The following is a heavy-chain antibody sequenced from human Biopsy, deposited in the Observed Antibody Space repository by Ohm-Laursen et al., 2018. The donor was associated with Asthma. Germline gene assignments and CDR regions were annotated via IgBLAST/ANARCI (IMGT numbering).Heavy chain of an antibody. V-gene: IGHV1-18*01. Sequence: GASVKVSCKTSGYTFNSAGITWVRQAPGQGLEWVGWISVYNGNTKVAQKLQDRVTMITDTSTSTAYMELRSLRSDDTAVYFCARAVDYSHYYGIDVWGQGTTVTVS. CDR1: GYTFNSAG. D-gene: IGHD3-10*01. CDR2: ISVYNGNT. J-gene: IGHJ6*02. CDR3: ARAVDYSHYYGIDV.